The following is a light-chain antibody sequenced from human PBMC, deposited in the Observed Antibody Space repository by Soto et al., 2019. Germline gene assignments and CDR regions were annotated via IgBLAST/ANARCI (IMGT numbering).Light chain of an antibody. CDR3: SSYTSSITVV. CDR2: EVS. V-gene: IGLV2-18*02. J-gene: IGLJ2*01. CDR1: SSDIGSYNR. Sequence: QSALTQPPSVSGSPGQSVTISCTGTSSDIGSYNRVSWYQQPPGAAPNLMIYEVSNRPSGVPDRVSGSKSGNTASLTISGLQADYEADYYCSSYTSSITVVFGGGTKLTVL.